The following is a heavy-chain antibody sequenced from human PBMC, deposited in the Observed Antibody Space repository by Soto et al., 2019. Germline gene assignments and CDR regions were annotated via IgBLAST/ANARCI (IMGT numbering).Heavy chain of an antibody. J-gene: IGHJ6*02. CDR2: ISSSSSYI. V-gene: IGHV3-21*05. CDR1: GSTLSSNS. D-gene: IGHD3-10*01. Sequence: GRSLRLSCAPSGSTLSSNSMNCDRPAPGNGLEWVSCISSSSSYIYYAGSVKGRFTISRDNAKNSLYLQMNSLRAEDTAVYYCARDRTMVRGVLPDYYYYGMDVWGQGTTVTVSS. CDR3: ARDRTMVRGVLPDYYYYGMDV.